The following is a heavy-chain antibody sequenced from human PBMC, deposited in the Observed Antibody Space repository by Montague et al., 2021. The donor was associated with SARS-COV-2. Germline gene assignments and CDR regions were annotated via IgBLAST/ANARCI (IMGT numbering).Heavy chain of an antibody. Sequence: SLRLSCAASGFPFSSYRMSWVRQAPGKGLEWVASIKEDGSEKKYVGSVKGRFTISRDNAKDSLYLQMNSLRAEDTAVYYCAREYFDNSGMGHYWGQGTLVTVSS. CDR1: GFPFSSYR. D-gene: IGHD3-22*01. CDR3: AREYFDNSGMGHY. CDR2: IKEDGSEK. J-gene: IGHJ4*02. V-gene: IGHV3-7*01.